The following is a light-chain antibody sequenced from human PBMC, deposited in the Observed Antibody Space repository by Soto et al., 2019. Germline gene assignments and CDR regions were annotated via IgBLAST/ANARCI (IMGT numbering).Light chain of an antibody. J-gene: IGKJ3*01. V-gene: IGKV1-27*01. CDR1: QAISNS. CDR2: AAS. CDR3: QKYHSAPFT. Sequence: DIQRTQSPSSLSASVGDRVTITCRASQAISNSLAWYQQKPGKVPKVLIYAASTLKSGVPSRFSGSGSGTDFTLTITSLQPEDVATYFCQKYHSAPFTFGPGTKLDIK.